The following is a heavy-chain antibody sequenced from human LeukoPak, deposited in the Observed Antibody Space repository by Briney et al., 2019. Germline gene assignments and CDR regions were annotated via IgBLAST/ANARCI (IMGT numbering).Heavy chain of an antibody. D-gene: IGHD2-15*01. CDR1: GFTFSSYS. CDR3: ARDRGLVVVAATDY. Sequence: PGGSLRLSCAASGFTFSSYSMNWVRQAPGKGLEWVSSISSSSSYIYYADSVKGRFTISRDNAKNSLYLQMNSLRAEDTAVYYCARDRGLVVVAATDYRGQGTLVTVSS. V-gene: IGHV3-21*01. CDR2: ISSSSSYI. J-gene: IGHJ4*02.